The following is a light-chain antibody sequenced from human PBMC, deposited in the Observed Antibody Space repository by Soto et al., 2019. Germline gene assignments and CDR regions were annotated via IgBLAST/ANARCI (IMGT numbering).Light chain of an antibody. J-gene: IGLJ2*01. CDR3: QSYDSSNVV. CDR1: SGSIASNY. Sequence: NFMLTQPHSVSESPGKTVTISCTGSSGSIASNYVQWYQQRPGSAPTTVIYEDNQRPSGDPDRFSGSIDRSSNSASLTISGLKTEDEADYYCQSYDSSNVVFGGGTKLTVL. V-gene: IGLV6-57*02. CDR2: EDN.